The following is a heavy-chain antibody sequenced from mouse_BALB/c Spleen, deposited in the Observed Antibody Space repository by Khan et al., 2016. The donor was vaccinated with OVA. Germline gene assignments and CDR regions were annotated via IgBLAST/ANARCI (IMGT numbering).Heavy chain of an antibody. Sequence: EVELVESGGDLVKPGGSLKLSCAASGFTFSSYSMSWVRQIPDKRLEWVATMSSGGDYTYYPDSVKGRCTISSDNAKNTLYLQMSSLKSEDTAMYYCASHLTGSFAYWGQGTLVTVSA. CDR3: ASHLTGSFAY. D-gene: IGHD4-1*01. CDR2: MSSGGDYT. CDR1: GFTFSSYS. J-gene: IGHJ3*01. V-gene: IGHV5-6*01.